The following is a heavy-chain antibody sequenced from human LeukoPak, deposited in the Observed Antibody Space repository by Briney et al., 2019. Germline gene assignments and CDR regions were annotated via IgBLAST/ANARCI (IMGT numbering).Heavy chain of an antibody. V-gene: IGHV1-2*02. J-gene: IGHJ4*02. Sequence: ASVKVSCKASGYTFTGYYMHWVRQAPGQGLEWMGWINPNSGGTSYAQKFQGRVTMTRDTSISTAYMELSRLRSDDTAVYYCAREWSSSCIDYWGQGTLVTVSS. CDR3: AREWSSSCIDY. D-gene: IGHD6-13*01. CDR1: GYTFTGYY. CDR2: INPNSGGT.